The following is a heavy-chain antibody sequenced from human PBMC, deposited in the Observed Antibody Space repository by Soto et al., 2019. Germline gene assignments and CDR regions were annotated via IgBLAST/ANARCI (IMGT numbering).Heavy chain of an antibody. CDR1: GFTVSSNY. V-gene: IGHV3-53*01. J-gene: IGHJ6*02. CDR3: ARDIRDYGDYGNYYYYYGMDV. CDR2: IYSGGST. Sequence: GGSLRLSCAASGFTVSSNYMSWVRQAPGKGLEWVSVIYSGGSTYYADSVKGRFTISRDNSKNTLYLQMNSLRAEDTAVYYCARDIRDYGDYGNYYYYYGMDVWGQGTTVTVSS. D-gene: IGHD4-17*01.